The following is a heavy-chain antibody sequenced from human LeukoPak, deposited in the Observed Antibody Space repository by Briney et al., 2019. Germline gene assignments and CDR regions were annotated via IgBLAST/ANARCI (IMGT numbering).Heavy chain of an antibody. CDR1: GFTFSSYA. CDR2: ISYDGSNK. J-gene: IGHJ6*02. D-gene: IGHD2-15*01. Sequence: GRSLRLSCAASGFTFSSYAMHWVRQAPGKGLEWVAVISYDGSNKYYADPVKGRFTISRDNSKNTQYLQMNSLRAEDTAVYYCARPYCSGGSCFFYYYYYGMDVWGQGTTVTVSS. V-gene: IGHV3-30-3*01. CDR3: ARPYCSGGSCFFYYYYYGMDV.